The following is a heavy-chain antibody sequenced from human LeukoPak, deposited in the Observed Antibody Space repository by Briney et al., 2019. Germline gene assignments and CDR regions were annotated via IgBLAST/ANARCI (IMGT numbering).Heavy chain of an antibody. V-gene: IGHV3-23*01. D-gene: IGHD6-19*01. J-gene: IGHJ4*02. CDR3: TRRGGSTGWGAFDY. Sequence: PGGSLRLSCAASGFTFSSYTMNWVRQAPGKGLEWVSSISGSDGRTFYADSVKGRFTISRGNSQNTLYVQMSSLRAEDTAIYYCTRRGGSTGWGAFDYWGQGTLITVSS. CDR2: ISGSDGRT. CDR1: GFTFSSYT.